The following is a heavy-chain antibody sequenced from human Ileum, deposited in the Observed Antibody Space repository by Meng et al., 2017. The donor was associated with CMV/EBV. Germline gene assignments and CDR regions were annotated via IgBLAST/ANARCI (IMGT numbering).Heavy chain of an antibody. CDR3: ANSGLRD. V-gene: IGHV3-23*01. J-gene: IGHJ4*02. D-gene: IGHD4-17*01. CDR2: ISSSDGRT. CDR1: TFNLNNYG. Sequence: GESLKISCAASTFNLNNYGLNWVRQAPGKGLEWVSGISSSDGRTYYADSVKRHFTIPRDNSKNTLFLQMNSLRVEDTAVYYCANSGLRDWGQGTLVTVSS.